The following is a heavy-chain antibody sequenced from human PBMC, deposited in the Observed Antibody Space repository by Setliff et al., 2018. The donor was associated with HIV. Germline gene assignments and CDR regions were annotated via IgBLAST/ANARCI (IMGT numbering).Heavy chain of an antibody. CDR3: ARVSRLHPFDP. CDR1: GTSINSHY. CDR2: IYYTGSP. D-gene: IGHD2-15*01. V-gene: IGHV4-59*11. J-gene: IGHJ5*02. Sequence: SETLSLTCTVSGTSINSHYWSWIRQTPGKGLQWIGLIYYTGSPTYNPSLEGRITMSVDRSKNQFSLRLTSVTAADTAMYYCARVSRLHPFDPWGQGTLVTVSS.